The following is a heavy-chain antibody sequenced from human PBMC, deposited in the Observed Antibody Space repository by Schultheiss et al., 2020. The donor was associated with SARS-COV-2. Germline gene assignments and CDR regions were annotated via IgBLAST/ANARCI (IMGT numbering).Heavy chain of an antibody. V-gene: IGHV4-39*07. CDR2: IYYSGST. D-gene: IGHD6-19*01. CDR1: GGSISSSSYY. Sequence: SETLSLTCTVSGGSISSSSYYWSWIRQPPGKGLEWIGSIYYSGSTYYNPSLKSRVTISVDKSKNQFSLKLSSVTAADTAVYYCARTLSGQWLVGVRWFDPWGQGTLVTVSS. CDR3: ARTLSGQWLVGVRWFDP. J-gene: IGHJ5*02.